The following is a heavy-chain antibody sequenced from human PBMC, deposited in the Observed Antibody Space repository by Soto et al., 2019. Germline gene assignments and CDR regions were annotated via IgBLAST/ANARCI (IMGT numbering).Heavy chain of an antibody. V-gene: IGHV4-30-4*01. CDR2: IYDGGRT. CDR3: ARGPSGDNVDS. D-gene: IGHD7-27*01. CDR1: GGSISTVDYW. J-gene: IGHJ4*02. Sequence: QVQLQESGPGLVKPSQTLSLTCTVSGGSISTVDYWWSWIRQSPDMGLEWIGHIYDGGRTYNTPSLEVRVTMSVGRSKGQRSLTLISVSAADTAVYYCARGPSGDNVDSWGQGTLVTVSS.